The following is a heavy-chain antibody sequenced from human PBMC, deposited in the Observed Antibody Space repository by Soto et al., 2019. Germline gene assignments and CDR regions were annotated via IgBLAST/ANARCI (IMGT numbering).Heavy chain of an antibody. CDR3: ARGSPSNDFWSGYSNWFDP. CDR2: IYYSGST. J-gene: IGHJ5*02. Sequence: SETLSLTCTVSGGSVSSGSYYWSWIRQPPGKGLEWIGYIYYSGSTNYNPSLKSRVTISVDTSKNQFSLKLSSVTAADTAVYYCARGSPSNDFWSGYSNWFDPWGQGTLVTVS. D-gene: IGHD3-3*01. V-gene: IGHV4-61*01. CDR1: GGSVSSGSYY.